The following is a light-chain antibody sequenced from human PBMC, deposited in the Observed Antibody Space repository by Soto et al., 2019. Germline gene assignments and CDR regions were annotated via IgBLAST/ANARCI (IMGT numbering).Light chain of an antibody. CDR2: AAS. CDR1: QGISSY. J-gene: IGKJ4*01. V-gene: IGKV1-9*01. CDR3: QQYNSYST. Sequence: DIQLTQSPSFLSASVGDGVTITCRASQGISSYLAWYQQRPGKAPKLLIYAASTLQSGVPSRFSGSGSGTEFTLTISSLQPDDFATYYWQQYNSYSTFGGGTKVEIK.